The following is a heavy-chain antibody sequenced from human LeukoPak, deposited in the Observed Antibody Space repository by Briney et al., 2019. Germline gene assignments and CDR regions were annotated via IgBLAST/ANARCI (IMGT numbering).Heavy chain of an antibody. Sequence: SETLSLTCAVSGYSISSGYYWGWIRQPPGKGLEWIGSIYHSGSTYYNPSLKSRVTISVDTSKNQFSLKLSSVTAADTAVYYCARTDYYGSGSFFYWGQGTPVTVSS. D-gene: IGHD3-10*01. CDR2: IYHSGST. V-gene: IGHV4-38-2*01. J-gene: IGHJ4*02. CDR3: ARTDYYGSGSFFY. CDR1: GYSISSGYY.